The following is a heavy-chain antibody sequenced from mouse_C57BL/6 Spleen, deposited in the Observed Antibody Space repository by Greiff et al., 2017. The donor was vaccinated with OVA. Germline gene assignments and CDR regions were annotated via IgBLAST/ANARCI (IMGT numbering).Heavy chain of an antibody. V-gene: IGHV6-3*01. Sequence: EVKVEESGGGLVQPGGSMKLSCVASGFTFSNYWMNWVRQSPEKGLEWVAQIRLKSDNYATHYAESVKGRFTISRDDSKSSVYLQMNNLRAEDTGIYYCTGVVATDWYFDVWGTGTTVTVSS. D-gene: IGHD1-1*01. CDR2: IRLKSDNYAT. CDR1: GFTFSNYW. J-gene: IGHJ1*03. CDR3: TGVVATDWYFDV.